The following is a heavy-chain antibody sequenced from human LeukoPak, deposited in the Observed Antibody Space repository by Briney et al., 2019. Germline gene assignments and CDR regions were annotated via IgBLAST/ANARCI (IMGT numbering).Heavy chain of an antibody. CDR3: ARGGIRRYYDSSGYSSLSWFDP. D-gene: IGHD3-22*01. CDR2: INHSGST. Sequence: SETLSLTCAVYGGSFSGYYWSWIRQPPGKGLEWIGEINHSGSTNYNPSLKSRVTISVDTSKNQFSLKLSSVTAADTAVYYCARGGIRRYYDSSGYSSLSWFDPWGQGTLVTVSS. J-gene: IGHJ5*02. CDR1: GGSFSGYY. V-gene: IGHV4-34*01.